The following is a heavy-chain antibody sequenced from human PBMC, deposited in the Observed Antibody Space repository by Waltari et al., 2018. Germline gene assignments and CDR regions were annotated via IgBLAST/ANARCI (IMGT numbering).Heavy chain of an antibody. CDR3: ARDAAGYTDPYYFDY. J-gene: IGHJ4*02. V-gene: IGHV4-4*07. CDR2: MYTSGRT. D-gene: IGHD6-13*01. CDR1: GGSISSYY. Sequence: QVQLQESGPGLVKPSETLSLTCTVSGGSISSYYWSWIRQPAGKGLEWIGRMYTSGRTNYNPSLNSRVTMSVDTSKNQFSLKLSSVTAADTAVYYCARDAAGYTDPYYFDYWGQGTLVTVSS.